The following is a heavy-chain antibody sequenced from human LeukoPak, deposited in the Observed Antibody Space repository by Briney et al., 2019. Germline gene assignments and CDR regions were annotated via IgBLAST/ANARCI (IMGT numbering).Heavy chain of an antibody. D-gene: IGHD4-23*01. CDR3: ARAVLVRWRGRDDYYYMDV. J-gene: IGHJ6*03. CDR1: GGSFSGYY. Sequence: KPSETLSLTCAVYGGSFSGYYWSWIRQPPGKGLEWIGEINHSGSTNYNPSLKSRVTISVDTSKNQFSLKLSSVTAADTAVYYCARAVLVRWRGRDDYYYMDVWGEGATVTVSS. V-gene: IGHV4-34*01. CDR2: INHSGST.